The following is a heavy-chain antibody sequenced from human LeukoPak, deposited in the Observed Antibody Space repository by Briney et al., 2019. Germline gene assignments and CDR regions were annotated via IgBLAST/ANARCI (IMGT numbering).Heavy chain of an antibody. J-gene: IGHJ4*02. D-gene: IGHD6-13*01. CDR2: ISAYNGDK. CDR3: ARDHSSSGQLFDY. Sequence: GASVKVSCKASGYIFTTYGMSWVRQAPGQGLEWMGWISAYNGDKMYEQKRQGRLTMTTDTSTNTAYMEMRRLRSDETAVYYCARDHSSSGQLFDYWGQGTPVTVSS. V-gene: IGHV1-18*01. CDR1: GYIFTTYG.